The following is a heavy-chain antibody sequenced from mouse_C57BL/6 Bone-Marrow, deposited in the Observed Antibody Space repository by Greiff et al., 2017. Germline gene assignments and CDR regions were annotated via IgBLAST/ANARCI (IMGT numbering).Heavy chain of an antibody. CDR1: GFNIKDDY. J-gene: IGHJ4*01. Sequence: EVQLQQSGAELVRPGASVKLSCTASGFNIKDDYMHWVKQRPEQGLEWIGWIDPENGDTEYASKFQGKATITADTSSNTAYLQLSSLTSEDSAVYYCARGEMITTVYYYAMDYWGQGTSVTVSS. CDR3: ARGEMITTVYYYAMDY. CDR2: IDPENGDT. V-gene: IGHV14-4*01. D-gene: IGHD2-4*01.